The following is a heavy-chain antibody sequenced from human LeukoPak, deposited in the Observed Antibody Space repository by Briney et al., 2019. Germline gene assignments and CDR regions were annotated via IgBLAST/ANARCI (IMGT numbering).Heavy chain of an antibody. J-gene: IGHJ4*02. D-gene: IGHD3-3*01. CDR3: AKAFTRVSVTSFGAKALDY. Sequence: GGSLRLYCAASGFTFSSYAMSWVRQAPGQGLEVVSAISGSGGSTYYADSVKGRFTISRDNYKNTLYLQMNSLRAEDTAVYYCAKAFTRVSVTSFGAKALDYWGQGTLVTVSS. CDR2: ISGSGGST. V-gene: IGHV3-23*01. CDR1: GFTFSSYA.